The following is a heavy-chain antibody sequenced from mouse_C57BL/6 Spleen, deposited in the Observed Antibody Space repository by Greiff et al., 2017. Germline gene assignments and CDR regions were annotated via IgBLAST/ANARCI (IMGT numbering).Heavy chain of an antibody. V-gene: IGHV5-15*01. CDR1: GFTFSDYG. D-gene: IGHD4-1*01. CDR2: ISNLAYSI. J-gene: IGHJ3*01. CDR3: ARNEGTGTSFAY. Sequence: EVKLMESGGGLVQPGGSLKLSCAASGFTFSDYGMAWVRQAPRKGPEWVAFISNLAYSIYYADTVTGRFTNTRENAKNTLYLEMSSLRSEDTAMYYCARNEGTGTSFAYWGQGTLVTVSA.